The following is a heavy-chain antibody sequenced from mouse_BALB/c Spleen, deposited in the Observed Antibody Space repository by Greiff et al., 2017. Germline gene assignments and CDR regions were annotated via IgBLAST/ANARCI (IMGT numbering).Heavy chain of an antibody. CDR1: GFTFSDYY. V-gene: IGHV5-4*02. J-gene: IGHJ4*01. Sequence: EVQRVESGGGLVKPGGSLKLSCAASGFTFSDYYMYWVRQTPEKRLEWVATISDGGSYTYYPDSVKGRFTISRDNAKNNLYLQMSSLKSEDTAMYYCARDKYGNYEAMDYWGQGTSVTVSS. CDR2: ISDGGSYT. CDR3: ARDKYGNYEAMDY. D-gene: IGHD2-10*02.